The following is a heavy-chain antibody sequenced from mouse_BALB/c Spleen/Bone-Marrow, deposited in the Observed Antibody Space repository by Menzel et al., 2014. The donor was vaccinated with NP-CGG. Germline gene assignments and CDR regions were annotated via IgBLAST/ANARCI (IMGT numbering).Heavy chain of an antibody. J-gene: IGHJ1*01. V-gene: IGHV1-14*01. Sequence: VQLKESGPELVKPGASVKMSCKASGYTFTSYMMHWVKQKPGQGLEWVGYVNPYSDSTYYTEDFKGKATLTSDKSSSTVYMELSSLTSEDSAVFYCARSKDWYFDVWGVGTTVTVSS. CDR3: ARSKDWYFDV. CDR2: VNPYSDST. CDR1: GYTFTSYM.